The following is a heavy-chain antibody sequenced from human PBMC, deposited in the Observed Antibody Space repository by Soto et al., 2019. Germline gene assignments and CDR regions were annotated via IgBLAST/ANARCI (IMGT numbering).Heavy chain of an antibody. D-gene: IGHD1-1*01. J-gene: IGHJ4*02. CDR3: ARVNWNDGGLDY. Sequence: PGGSLRLSCAASGFTFSSYAMHWVRQAPGKGLEWVSVISYDGSNKNYADSVKGRFTISRDNGKNTLYLQMNSLRAEDTAVYYCARVNWNDGGLDYWGQGTLVTVSS. CDR1: GFTFSSYA. CDR2: ISYDGSNK. V-gene: IGHV3-30-3*01.